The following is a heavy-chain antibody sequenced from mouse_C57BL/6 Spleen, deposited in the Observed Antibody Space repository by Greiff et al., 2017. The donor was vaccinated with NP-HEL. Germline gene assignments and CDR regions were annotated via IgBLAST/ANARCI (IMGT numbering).Heavy chain of an antibody. CDR1: GYAFSSSW. Sequence: QVQLQQSGPELVKPGASVKISCKASGYAFSSSWMNWVKQRPGKGLEWIGRIYPGDGDTNYNGKFKGKATLTADKSSSTAYMQLSSLTSGDSAVYFCARRIITTVLDYWGQGTTLTVSS. J-gene: IGHJ2*01. V-gene: IGHV1-82*01. CDR3: ARRIITTVLDY. D-gene: IGHD1-1*01. CDR2: IYPGDGDT.